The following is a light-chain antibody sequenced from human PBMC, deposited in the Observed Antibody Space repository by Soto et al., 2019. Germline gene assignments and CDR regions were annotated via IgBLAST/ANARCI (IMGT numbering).Light chain of an antibody. V-gene: IGLV2-14*01. J-gene: IGLJ3*02. CDR2: DVT. CDR1: RSDVGGYNY. CDR3: SSYTGSITWV. Sequence: QSALTQPASVSGSPGQSITISSTGTRSDVGGYNYVSWYQQHSGKAPKLMIYDVTNRPSGVSNRFSGSKSGNTASLTISGLQVEDEADYYCSSYTGSITWVFGGGTKVTVL.